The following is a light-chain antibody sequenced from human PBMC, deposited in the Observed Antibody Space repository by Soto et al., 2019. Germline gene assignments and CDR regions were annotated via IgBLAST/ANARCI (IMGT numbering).Light chain of an antibody. V-gene: IGKV3-20*01. CDR2: GAS. CDR3: QQFGSSIPHT. Sequence: EIVMTQSPGTLSLSPGERATISCRASQVIGSRYLAWYHQTSGQAPRLLIYGASSRATGIPDRFSGSGSGTDFTLTISRLEPEDFGVYYCQQFGSSIPHTFGQGNKLEIK. CDR1: QVIGSRY. J-gene: IGKJ2*01.